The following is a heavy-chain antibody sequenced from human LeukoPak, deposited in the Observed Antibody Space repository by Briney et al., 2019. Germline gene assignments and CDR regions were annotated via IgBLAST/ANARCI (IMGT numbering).Heavy chain of an antibody. CDR2: IYHSGST. CDR1: GGSISSSNW. D-gene: IGHD1-14*01. J-gene: IGHJ4*02. V-gene: IGHV4-4*02. CDR3: ASRPRTYFDY. Sequence: PSETLSLTCAVSGGSISSSNWWSWVRQPPGKGLEWIGEIYHSGSTNYNPSLKGRVTISVDKSKNQFSLKLSSVTAADTAVYYCASRPRTYFDYWGQGTLVTVSS.